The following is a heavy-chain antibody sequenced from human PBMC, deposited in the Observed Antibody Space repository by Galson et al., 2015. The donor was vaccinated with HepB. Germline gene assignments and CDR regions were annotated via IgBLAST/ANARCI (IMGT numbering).Heavy chain of an antibody. V-gene: IGHV3-64D*06. J-gene: IGHJ4*02. Sequence: SLRLSCAASGFTFSSYAMHWVRQAPGKGLEYVSAISSNGGSTYYADSVKGRFTISRDNSKNTLYLQMSSLRAEDTAVYYCVKDRDGGYSGYDYLGSSISLGYWGQGTLVTVSS. CDR1: GFTFSSYA. CDR2: ISSNGGST. D-gene: IGHD5-12*01. CDR3: VKDRDGGYSGYDYLGSSISLGY.